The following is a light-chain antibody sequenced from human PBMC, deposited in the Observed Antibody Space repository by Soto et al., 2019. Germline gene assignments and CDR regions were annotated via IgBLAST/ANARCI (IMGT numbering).Light chain of an antibody. Sequence: QISYALSTLSASVGDRVSMTCRASQDISKFLALYQQKPGKPPKLLSYDASGLDSGVPSRFSGSGYGTEFTLTISGLQPEDFATFYCQQYDSFPWTFGPGTKVDIK. CDR3: QQYDSFPWT. CDR2: DAS. V-gene: IGKV1-5*01. J-gene: IGKJ1*01. CDR1: QDISKF.